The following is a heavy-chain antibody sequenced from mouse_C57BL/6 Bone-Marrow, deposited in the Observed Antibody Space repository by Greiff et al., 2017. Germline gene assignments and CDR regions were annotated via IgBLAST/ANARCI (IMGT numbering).Heavy chain of an antibody. Sequence: QVQLQQPGAELVRPGTSVKLSCKASGYTFTSYWMHWVKQRPGQGLEWIGVIDPSDSYTNYNQKFKGKATLTVDTSSSTAYMQLSSLTSEDSAVYYCARFYGSSGYWGQGTTVTVSS. CDR2: IDPSDSYT. V-gene: IGHV1-59*01. D-gene: IGHD1-1*01. CDR1: GYTFTSYW. CDR3: ARFYGSSGY. J-gene: IGHJ2*01.